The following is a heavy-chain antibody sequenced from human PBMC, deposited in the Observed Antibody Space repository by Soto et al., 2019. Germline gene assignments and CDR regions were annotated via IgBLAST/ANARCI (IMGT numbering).Heavy chain of an antibody. CDR2: ISYDGSNK. Sequence: QVQLVESGGGVVQPGRSLRLSCAASGFTFSSYGMYWVRQAPGKGLEWVAVISYDGSNKHYADSVKGRFTISRDNSKNTLYVQMTILRAVDTAVYYCAKERGFRTTVDYYGMDVWGQGATVTVSS. J-gene: IGHJ6*02. CDR1: GFTFSSYG. V-gene: IGHV3-30*18. D-gene: IGHD2-2*01. CDR3: AKERGFRTTVDYYGMDV.